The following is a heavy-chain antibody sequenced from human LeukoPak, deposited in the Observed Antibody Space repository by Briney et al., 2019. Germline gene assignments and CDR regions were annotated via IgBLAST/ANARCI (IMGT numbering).Heavy chain of an antibody. CDR1: GFTFRSYA. D-gene: IGHD2-2*01. CDR3: AKAHCSPTSCSRIDY. Sequence: GRSLRLSCVASGFTFRSYAMHWVRQAPGKGLEWVIVISSDGTNKYYADSVKGRFTVSRDNSENTLYLQMSGLRAEDTALYYCAKAHCSPTSCSRIDYWGQGTLVTVSS. J-gene: IGHJ4*02. V-gene: IGHV3-30-3*01. CDR2: ISSDGTNK.